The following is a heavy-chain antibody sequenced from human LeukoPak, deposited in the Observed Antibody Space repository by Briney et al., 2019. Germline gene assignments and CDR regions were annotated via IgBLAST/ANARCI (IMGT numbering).Heavy chain of an antibody. CDR2: IYYSGST. CDR3: ARAKGVYDFWSGYQLSDP. CDR1: GGSISSYY. Sequence: PSETLSLTCTVSGGSISSYYWSWIRQPPGKGLEWIGYIYYSGSTNYNPSLKSRVTISVDTSKNQFSLKLSSVTAADTAVYYCARAKGVYDFWSGYQLSDPWGQGTLVTVSS. D-gene: IGHD3-3*01. J-gene: IGHJ5*02. V-gene: IGHV4-59*01.